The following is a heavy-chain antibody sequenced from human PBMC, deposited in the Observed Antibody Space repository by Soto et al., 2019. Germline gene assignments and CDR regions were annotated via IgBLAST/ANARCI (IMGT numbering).Heavy chain of an antibody. D-gene: IGHD1-20*01. Sequence: PSETLSLTCTVSGDSLNNYYWSWVRQAPGKGLEWVSGISVSDALIYYADSVRGRFSISRDASENFLYLQMNSLRVDDTALYYCARETVAGITGLDYWGPGTLVTVSS. CDR2: ISVSDALI. J-gene: IGHJ4*02. CDR3: ARETVAGITGLDY. CDR1: GDSLNNYY. V-gene: IGHV3-23*01.